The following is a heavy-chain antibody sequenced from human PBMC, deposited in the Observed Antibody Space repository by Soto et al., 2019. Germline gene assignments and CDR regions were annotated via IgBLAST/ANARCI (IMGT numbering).Heavy chain of an antibody. Sequence: HPGGSLRLSCAASGFTFSSYAMSWVRQAPGKGLEWVSAISGSAAGDPDYADSVEGRFTISRENAQNSFFLQMNSLRVGDTAVYYCARTDRDFYGLDVWGQGTTVTVSS. V-gene: IGHV3-23*01. CDR1: GFTFSSYA. J-gene: IGHJ6*02. CDR3: ARTDRDFYGLDV. CDR2: ISGSAAGDP. D-gene: IGHD1-1*01.